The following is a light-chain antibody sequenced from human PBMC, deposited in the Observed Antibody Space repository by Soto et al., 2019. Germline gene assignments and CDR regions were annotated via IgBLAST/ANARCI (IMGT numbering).Light chain of an antibody. J-gene: IGKJ4*01. CDR1: QSVTNSY. CDR3: QQYGPSRLT. Sequence: EIALTQSPGTLSLSPGERATLSCRASQSVTNSYLVWYQQKPGQAHRLLIYGASSRATGIPDRFSGRGSGTYFTLTISRLEPEDFAVYYYQQYGPSRLTFGGGTKLEIK. CDR2: GAS. V-gene: IGKV3-20*01.